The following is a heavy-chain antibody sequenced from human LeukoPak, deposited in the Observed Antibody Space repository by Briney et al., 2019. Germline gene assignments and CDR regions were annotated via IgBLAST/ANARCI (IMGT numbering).Heavy chain of an antibody. Sequence: GGSLRLSCAVSGFTFSSYWMIWVRQAPGKGLEWVSAISGSGGSTYYADSVKGRFTISRDNSKNTLYLQMNSLRAEDTAVYYCAKDQAAAGTDYFDYWGQGTLVTVSS. CDR1: GFTFSSYW. J-gene: IGHJ4*02. CDR3: AKDQAAAGTDYFDY. D-gene: IGHD6-13*01. CDR2: ISGSGGST. V-gene: IGHV3-23*01.